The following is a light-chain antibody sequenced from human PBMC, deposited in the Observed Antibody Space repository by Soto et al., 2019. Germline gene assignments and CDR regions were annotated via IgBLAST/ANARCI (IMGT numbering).Light chain of an antibody. CDR2: AAS. CDR1: QSIGRW. J-gene: IGKJ1*01. V-gene: IGKV1-5*01. Sequence: IQMTPSPSTLSASVGARVTITCRASQSIGRWLAWYQQKPGKAPKLLIYAASTLQSGVPSRFSGSGSGTEFTLTISSLQPDDFATYYCQHYNSYSEAFGQGTNVDIK. CDR3: QHYNSYSEA.